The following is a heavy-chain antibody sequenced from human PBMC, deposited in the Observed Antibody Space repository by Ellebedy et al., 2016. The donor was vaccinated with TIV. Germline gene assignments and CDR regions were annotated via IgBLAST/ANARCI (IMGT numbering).Heavy chain of an antibody. CDR3: ARDNTVGGTNWFDP. CDR1: GYTFTSYG. D-gene: IGHD6-13*01. V-gene: IGHV1-18*01. Sequence: AASVKVSCKTSGYTFTSYGVSRVRQAPGQGLEWMGWISGLNGKTKYARTVQGRVTLTTDTAARTVYMELTSLGSDDTAVYYCARDNTVGGTNWFDPWGQGTLVIVSS. CDR2: ISGLNGKT. J-gene: IGHJ5*02.